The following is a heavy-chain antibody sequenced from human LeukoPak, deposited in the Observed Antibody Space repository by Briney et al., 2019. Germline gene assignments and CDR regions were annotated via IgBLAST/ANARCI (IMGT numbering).Heavy chain of an antibody. D-gene: IGHD3-22*01. CDR1: GFTFNSYW. Sequence: GGSLRLSCAASGFTFNSYWMHWVRQAPGKGLVWVSRIKSDGSTRYADSVKGRFTISRANDKNTVSLQMTSLRAEDTGVYYCARAPSEIGGYYREYFRHWGQGTLVIVSS. J-gene: IGHJ1*01. CDR3: ARAPSEIGGYYREYFRH. V-gene: IGHV3-74*01. CDR2: IKSDGST.